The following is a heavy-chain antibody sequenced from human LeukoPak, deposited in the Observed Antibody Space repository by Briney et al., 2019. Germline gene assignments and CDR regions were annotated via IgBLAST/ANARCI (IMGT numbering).Heavy chain of an antibody. CDR1: GFTFSSYA. Sequence: PGGSLRLSCAASGFTFSSYAMSWVRQAPGKGLEWVSGISWNSGSIGYADSVKGRFTISRDNAKNSLYLQMNSLRAEDTALYYCAKGAYYDYVWGSYRLDYWGQGTLVTVSS. J-gene: IGHJ4*02. CDR3: AKGAYYDYVWGSYRLDY. V-gene: IGHV3-9*01. CDR2: ISWNSGSI. D-gene: IGHD3-16*02.